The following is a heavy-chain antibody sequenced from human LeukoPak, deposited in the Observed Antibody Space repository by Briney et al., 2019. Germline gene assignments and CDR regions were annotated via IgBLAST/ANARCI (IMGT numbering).Heavy chain of an antibody. D-gene: IGHD3-22*01. J-gene: IGHJ4*02. V-gene: IGHV3-9*01. Sequence: GGSLRLSCAASGFTFYDYAMHWVRHAPGKGLEWVSGISWNSGSIVYADSVKGRFTISRDNAKNSLYLQMNSLRAEDTALYYCAKTTYYYDSSGYIDYWGQGTLVTVSS. CDR3: AKTTYYYDSSGYIDY. CDR1: GFTFYDYA. CDR2: ISWNSGSI.